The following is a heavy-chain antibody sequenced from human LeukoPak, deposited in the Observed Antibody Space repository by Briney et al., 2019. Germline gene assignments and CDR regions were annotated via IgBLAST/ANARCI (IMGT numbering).Heavy chain of an antibody. CDR1: GFTFSSYA. CDR2: ISGSGGST. V-gene: IGHV3-23*01. D-gene: IGHD2-15*01. CDR3: AKVDCSGGSCYFDY. Sequence: GGSPRLSCAASGFTFSSYAMSWVRQAPGKGLEWVSAISGSGGSTYYADSVKGRFTISRDNSKNTLYLQMNSLRAEDTAVYYCAKVDCSGGSCYFDYWGQGTLVTVSS. J-gene: IGHJ4*02.